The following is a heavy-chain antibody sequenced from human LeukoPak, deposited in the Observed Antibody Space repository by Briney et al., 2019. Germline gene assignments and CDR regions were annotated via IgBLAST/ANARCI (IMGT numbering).Heavy chain of an antibody. J-gene: IGHJ4*02. CDR2: IRYDGSNT. CDR3: AKMDSGNYHLDY. Sequence: PGGSLRLSCAASGFTFSSSGMHWVRQAPGKGLEWVTFIRYDGSNTYYADSVKGRFTISRDNSKNTLYLQMNSLRGEDTAVYYCAKMDSGNYHLDYWGQGTLVTVSS. V-gene: IGHV3-30*02. D-gene: IGHD1-26*01. CDR1: GFTFSSSG.